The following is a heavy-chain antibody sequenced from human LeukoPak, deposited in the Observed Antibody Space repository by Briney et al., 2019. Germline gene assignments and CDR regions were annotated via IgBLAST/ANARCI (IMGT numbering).Heavy chain of an antibody. D-gene: IGHD6-19*01. V-gene: IGHV4-34*01. CDR2: INHSGST. CDR3: ARYTQWRDY. CDR1: GGSFSGYY. Sequence: PSETLSLTCAVYGGSFSGYYWSWIRQPPGKGLEWIGEINHSGSTNYNPSLKSRVTISVDTSKNQFSLKLSSVTAADTAVYYCARYTQWRDYWGQGTLVTVSS. J-gene: IGHJ4*02.